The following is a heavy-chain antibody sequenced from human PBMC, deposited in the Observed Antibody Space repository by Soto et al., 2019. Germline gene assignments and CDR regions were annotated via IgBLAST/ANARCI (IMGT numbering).Heavy chain of an antibody. J-gene: IGHJ6*03. CDR2: ISSSSSYI. Sequence: PGGSLRLSCAASGFTFSSYSMNWVRQAPGKGLEWVSSISSSSSYIYYADSVKGRFTISRDNAKNSLYLQMNSLRAEDTAVYYCARDESVVPAAIVGYMDVWGKGTTVTVSS. CDR1: GFTFSSYS. V-gene: IGHV3-21*01. D-gene: IGHD2-2*01. CDR3: ARDESVVPAAIVGYMDV.